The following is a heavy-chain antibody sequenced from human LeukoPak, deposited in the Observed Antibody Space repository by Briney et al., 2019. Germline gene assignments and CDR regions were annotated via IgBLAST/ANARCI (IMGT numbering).Heavy chain of an antibody. Sequence: PGGSLRLSCAASGFTFSDYAMSWVRRAPGKGLEWVSAISGSGGNADYADSVKGRFTISRDNSKNTLYLQMNSLRAEDTAVYYCARGGYSYGSGDYWGQGTLVTVSS. CDR1: GFTFSDYA. CDR3: ARGGYSYGSGDY. D-gene: IGHD5-18*01. CDR2: ISGSGGNA. V-gene: IGHV3-23*01. J-gene: IGHJ4*02.